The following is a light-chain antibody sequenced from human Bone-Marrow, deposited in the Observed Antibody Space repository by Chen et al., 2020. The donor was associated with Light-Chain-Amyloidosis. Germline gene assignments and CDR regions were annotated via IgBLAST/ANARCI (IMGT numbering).Light chain of an antibody. CDR3: SSDTITNTLV. CDR1: SSDVGGDNN. Sequence: QSALTQPASVSGSPGQSITISCTGTSSDVGGDNNVSWYQQHPDKAPKLMIYEFTNRPSWVPDRFSGTKSDNTASLTISGLQTEDEADYFCSSDTITNTLVFGSGTRVTVL. J-gene: IGLJ1*01. V-gene: IGLV2-14*01. CDR2: EFT.